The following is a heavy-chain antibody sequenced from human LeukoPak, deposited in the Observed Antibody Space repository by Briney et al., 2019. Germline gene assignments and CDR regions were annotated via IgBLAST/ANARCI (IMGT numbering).Heavy chain of an antibody. CDR2: TYYRSKWYN. CDR1: GDSVSTNSAA. Sequence: SQTLSLTCAISGDSVSTNSAAWNWITQSPSRGLEWLGSTYYRSKWYNDYAGSVKSRITINPDTSKNQVSLQVSSVTAEDTAVYYCARGGQGDGYSADEAFDIWGQGTMVTVSS. V-gene: IGHV6-1*01. CDR3: ARGGQGDGYSADEAFDI. J-gene: IGHJ3*02. D-gene: IGHD5-24*01.